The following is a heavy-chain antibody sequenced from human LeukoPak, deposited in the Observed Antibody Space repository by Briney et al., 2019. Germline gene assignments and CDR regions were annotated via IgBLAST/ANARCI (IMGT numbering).Heavy chain of an antibody. Sequence: SETPSLTCTVSGGSISSSSSYWGWIRQPPGKGLEWIGNIYYSGSTYYNPSLKSRVTISVDTSKNQFCLKLNSVTAADTAVYYCASLLNGGVAHWFDPWGQGTLVTVSS. V-gene: IGHV4-39*01. D-gene: IGHD7-27*01. CDR3: ASLLNGGVAHWFDP. J-gene: IGHJ5*02. CDR1: GGSISSSSSY. CDR2: IYYSGST.